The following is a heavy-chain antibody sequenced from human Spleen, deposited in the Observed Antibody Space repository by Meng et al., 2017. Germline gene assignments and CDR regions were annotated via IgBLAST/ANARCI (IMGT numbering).Heavy chain of an antibody. CDR3: ARTKEYYDSSFDL. CDR1: GYTFTTYT. V-gene: IGHV7-4-1*02. CDR2: INTNTGNP. Sequence: QVQLVHSGSELKKPGASVKVSCKASGYTFTTYTMHWVRHAPGQGLEWLGLINTNTGNPTYDPGFTGRFVFSLDTSISTAYLQISGLRAEDTAMYYCARTKEYYDSSFDLWGQGTLVTVSS. D-gene: IGHD3-22*01. J-gene: IGHJ4*02.